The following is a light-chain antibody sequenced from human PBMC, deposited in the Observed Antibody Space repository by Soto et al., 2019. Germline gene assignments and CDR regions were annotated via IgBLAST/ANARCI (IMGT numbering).Light chain of an antibody. V-gene: IGKV1-5*03. CDR3: QQANSFPIT. CDR2: KAS. CDR1: QTISSW. Sequence: IQMTKSPSTLSASVGHRVTITCRASQTISSWLAWYQQKPGKAPKLLIYKASTLKSGVPSRFSGSGSGTDFTLTISSLQPEDFATYYCQQANSFPITFGQGTRLEIK. J-gene: IGKJ5*01.